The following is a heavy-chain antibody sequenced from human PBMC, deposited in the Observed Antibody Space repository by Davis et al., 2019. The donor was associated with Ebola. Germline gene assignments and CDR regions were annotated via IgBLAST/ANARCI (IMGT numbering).Heavy chain of an antibody. D-gene: IGHD3-9*01. CDR1: GFTFSSYG. CDR3: ARGDILTTLYSDGMDV. CDR2: IWYDGSNK. J-gene: IGHJ6*02. V-gene: IGHV3-33*01. Sequence: PGGSLRLSCAASGFTFSSYGMHWVRQAPGKGLEWVAVIWYDGSNKYYADSVKGRFTISRDNSKNTLYLQMNGLRAEDTAVYYCARGDILTTLYSDGMDVWGQGTTVTVSS.